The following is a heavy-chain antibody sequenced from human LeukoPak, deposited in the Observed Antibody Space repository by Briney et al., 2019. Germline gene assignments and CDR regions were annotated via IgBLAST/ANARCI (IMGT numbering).Heavy chain of an antibody. J-gene: IGHJ6*02. V-gene: IGHV3-74*01. D-gene: IGHD5-18*01. CDR3: ARDNPIQLWPNYYYYYGMDV. CDR1: GFTFSSYW. Sequence: SGGSLRLSCAASGFTFSSYWMHWVRQAPGKGLVWVSRINSDGSSTSYADSVKGQFTISRDNAKNTLYLQMNSLRAEDTAVYYCARDNPIQLWPNYYYYYGMDVWGQGTTVTVSS. CDR2: INSDGSST.